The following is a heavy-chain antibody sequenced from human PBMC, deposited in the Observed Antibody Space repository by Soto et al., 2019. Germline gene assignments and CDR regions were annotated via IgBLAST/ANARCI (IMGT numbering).Heavy chain of an antibody. CDR1: GFTFNNYA. V-gene: IGHV3-23*01. D-gene: IGHD1-26*01. CDR3: AKGRGTNYYYHMDV. CDR2: ITGSGDSA. J-gene: IGHJ6*03. Sequence: EVQLLESGGGLVQPGGSLRLSCAASGFTFNNYAISWVRQAPGKGLEWVSTITGSGDSAYYADSVKGRFIISRDNSKNTLYMQMHSLGAEDSAIYYCAKGRGTNYYYHMDVWGVGTTVTVSS.